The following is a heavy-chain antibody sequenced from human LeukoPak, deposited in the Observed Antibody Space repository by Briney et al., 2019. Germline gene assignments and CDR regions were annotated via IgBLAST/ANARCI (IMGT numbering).Heavy chain of an antibody. V-gene: IGHV3-74*01. CDR3: ARDPYNGYYGDDYYYYMDV. CDR1: GFTFSSYW. J-gene: IGHJ6*03. Sequence: GGSLRLSCAASGFTFSSYWMHWVRQAPGKGLMWVSRINSGGSSTTYADSVKGRFTISRDNAKNTLYLQMNSLRAEDTAVYYCARDPYNGYYGDDYYYYMDVWGKGTTVTISS. D-gene: IGHD4-17*01. CDR2: INSGGSST.